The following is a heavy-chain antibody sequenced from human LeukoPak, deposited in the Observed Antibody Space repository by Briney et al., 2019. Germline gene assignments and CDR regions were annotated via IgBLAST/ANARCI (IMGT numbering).Heavy chain of an antibody. V-gene: IGHV3-49*04. CDR2: IRSKAYGGTT. J-gene: IGHJ3*02. Sequence: PGGSLRLSCTASGFTFGDYAMSWVRQAPGKGLEWVGFIRSKAYGGTTEYAASVKGRFTISRDDSKSIAYPQMNSLKTEDTAVYYCTRVRSDYYDSSGYAFDIWGQGTMVTVSS. CDR1: GFTFGDYA. CDR3: TRVRSDYYDSSGYAFDI. D-gene: IGHD3-22*01.